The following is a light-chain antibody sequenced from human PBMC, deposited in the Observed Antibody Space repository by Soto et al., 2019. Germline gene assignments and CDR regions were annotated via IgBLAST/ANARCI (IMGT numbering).Light chain of an antibody. V-gene: IGKV3-11*01. J-gene: IGKJ1*01. CDR2: DAS. CDR3: QQYNSLGT. CDR1: QSVSTY. Sequence: EIVLTQSPATPSLSPGERATLSFRASQSVSTYLAWYQQRPGQAPRLLIYDASYRATDIPPRFSGSGSGTDFTLTISSLQPDDFATYYCQQYNSLGTFGQGTKVDIK.